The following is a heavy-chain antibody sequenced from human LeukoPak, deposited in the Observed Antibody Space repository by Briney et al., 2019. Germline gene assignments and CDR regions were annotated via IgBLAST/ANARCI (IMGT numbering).Heavy chain of an antibody. Sequence: GGSLRLSCAASGFTFSSCAMHWVRQAPGKGLEWVAVISYDGSNKYYADSVKGRFTISRDNSKNTLYLQMNSLRAEDTAVYYCAVVTFIQLWIPNDIFDYWGQGTLVTVSS. D-gene: IGHD5-18*01. CDR1: GFTFSSCA. V-gene: IGHV3-30-3*01. J-gene: IGHJ4*02. CDR3: AVVTFIQLWIPNDIFDY. CDR2: ISYDGSNK.